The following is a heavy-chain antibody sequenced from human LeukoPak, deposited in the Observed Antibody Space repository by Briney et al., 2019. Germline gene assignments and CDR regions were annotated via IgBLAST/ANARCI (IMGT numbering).Heavy chain of an antibody. CDR2: IYYSGST. CDR3: ARTQYSTSPEGYYYYYMDV. V-gene: IGHV4-39*01. J-gene: IGHJ6*03. Sequence: PSETLSLTCTVSGGSISSTSYYWGWIRQPPGKGLEWIGSIYYSGSTSYNPSLRSRVTISVDTSKDQFSLKLSPVAAADTAVYYCARTQYSTSPEGYYYYYMDVWGKGPRSPSP. CDR1: GGSISSTSYY. D-gene: IGHD6-6*01.